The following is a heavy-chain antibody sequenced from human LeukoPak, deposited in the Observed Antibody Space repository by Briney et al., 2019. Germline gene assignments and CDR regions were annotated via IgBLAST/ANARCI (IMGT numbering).Heavy chain of an antibody. V-gene: IGHV4-39*01. Sequence: SETLSLTCTVSGGSISSSSYYWGWIRQPPGKGLEWIGSIYYSGSTYYNPSLKSRVTISVDTSKNQFSLKLSSVTAADTAVYYCAREYYYGSGSYFLFDYWGQGTLVTVSS. CDR3: AREYYYGSGSYFLFDY. J-gene: IGHJ4*02. CDR2: IYYSGST. D-gene: IGHD3-10*01. CDR1: GGSISSSSYY.